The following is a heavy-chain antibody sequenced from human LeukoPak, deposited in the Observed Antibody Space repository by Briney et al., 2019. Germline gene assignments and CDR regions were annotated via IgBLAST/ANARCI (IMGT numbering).Heavy chain of an antibody. V-gene: IGHV4-59*01. Sequence: SETLSLTCTVSGGSISSYYWSWIRQPPGKGLEWIAYIYYSGSTNYNPSLKSRVTISVDTSKNQFSLKLSSVTAADTAVYYCARESSGSYSTWFDPWGQGTLVTVSS. D-gene: IGHD3-10*01. CDR3: ARESSGSYSTWFDP. J-gene: IGHJ5*02. CDR2: IYYSGST. CDR1: GGSISSYY.